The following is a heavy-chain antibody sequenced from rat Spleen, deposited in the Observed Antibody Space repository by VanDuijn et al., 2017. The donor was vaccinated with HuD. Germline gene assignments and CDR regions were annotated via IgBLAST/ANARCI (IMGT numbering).Heavy chain of an antibody. CDR3: ARLGTEAIGNWFTY. D-gene: IGHD1-11*01. J-gene: IGHJ3*01. CDR2: IKYDGSST. CDR1: GFTFNNYW. Sequence: EVQLVESGGGLVQPGRSLKLSCVASGFTFNNYWMTWIRQAPTKGLEWVATIKYDGSSTYYRDSVKGRFTISRDNAKSTLYLQMDSLRSEETATYYCARLGTEAIGNWFTYWGQGTLVTVSS. V-gene: IGHV5-29*01.